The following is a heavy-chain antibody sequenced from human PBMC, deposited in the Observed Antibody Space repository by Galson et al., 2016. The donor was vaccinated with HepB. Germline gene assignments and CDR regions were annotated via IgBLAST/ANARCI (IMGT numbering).Heavy chain of an antibody. J-gene: IGHJ3*02. CDR2: IFHSGST. CDR1: GGSISSSNW. Sequence: ETLSLTCAVSGGSISSSNWWTWVRQPPGKGLEWIGEIFHSGSTHYSPSHKSRVHILVDTSKNQFSLKLTSVTAPDTAAYYCARRPCGNAFDIWGQGTVVTVSS. D-gene: IGHD1-26*01. CDR3: ARRPCGNAFDI. V-gene: IGHV4-4*02.